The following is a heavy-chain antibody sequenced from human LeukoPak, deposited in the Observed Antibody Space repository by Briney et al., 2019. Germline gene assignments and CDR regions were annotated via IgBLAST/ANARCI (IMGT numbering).Heavy chain of an antibody. V-gene: IGHV1-46*01. CDR2: INPSGGST. CDR3: ARTDYDILTGYIWFDP. Sequence: GASVKVSCKASGYTFTSYYMHWVRQAPGQGLEWMGIINPSGGSTSYAQKFQGRVTMTRNTSISTAYMELSSLRSEDTAVYYCARTDYDILTGYIWFDPWGQGTLVTVSS. D-gene: IGHD3-9*01. CDR1: GYTFTSYY. J-gene: IGHJ5*02.